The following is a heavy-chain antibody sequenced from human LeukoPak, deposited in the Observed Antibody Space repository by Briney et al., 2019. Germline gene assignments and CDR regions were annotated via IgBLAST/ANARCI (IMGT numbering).Heavy chain of an antibody. CDR1: GGTFSSYT. Sequence: ASVKVSCKASGGTFSSYTISWVRQAPGQGLEWMGRIIPILGIANYAQKFQGRVTITADKSTSTAYMELSSLRSEDTAVYYCATGYSSSWYVYYCYGMDVWGQGTTVTVPS. CDR3: ATGYSSSWYVYYCYGMDV. CDR2: IIPILGIA. V-gene: IGHV1-69*02. D-gene: IGHD6-13*01. J-gene: IGHJ6*02.